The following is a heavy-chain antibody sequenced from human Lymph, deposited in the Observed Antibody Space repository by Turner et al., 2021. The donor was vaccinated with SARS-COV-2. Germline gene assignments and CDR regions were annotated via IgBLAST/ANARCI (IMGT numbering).Heavy chain of an antibody. D-gene: IGHD4-17*01. CDR3: ARDIPTTADYFDY. CDR2: ISSSSSYI. J-gene: IGHJ4*02. V-gene: IGHV3-21*01. Sequence: EVQLVESGGGLVTPGGSLRLSCAASGFTFSTYSMNWVRQAPGKGLEWISSISSSSSYIYYADSVKGRFTISRDDAKNSLYLQMNSRRAEDTAVYFCARDIPTTADYFDYWGQGTLVTVSS. CDR1: GFTFSTYS.